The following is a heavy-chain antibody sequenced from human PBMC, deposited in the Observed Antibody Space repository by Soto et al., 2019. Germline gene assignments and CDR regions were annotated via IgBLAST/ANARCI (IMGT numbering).Heavy chain of an antibody. D-gene: IGHD3-16*01. V-gene: IGHV4-4*02. J-gene: IGHJ6*03. CDR2: IYHSGST. Sequence: SETLSLTCSVTDGSISSNYWWSWVRQTPGKGLEWIGEIYHSGSTNYNPSLKSRVTISVDKSKNQFSLKVTSVTAADTAVYYCARVGEWVVTNFYHYYYMDVWGRGTTVTVSS. CDR1: DGSISSNYW. CDR3: ARVGEWVVTNFYHYYYMDV.